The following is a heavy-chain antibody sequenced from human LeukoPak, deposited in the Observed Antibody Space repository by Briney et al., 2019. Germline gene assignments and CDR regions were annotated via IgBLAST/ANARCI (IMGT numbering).Heavy chain of an antibody. J-gene: IGHJ4*02. Sequence: GASVKVSCKASGYTFTSYGISWVRQAPGQGLEWMGWISAYDGNTNHAQKLQGRVTMTTDTSTSTAYMELRSLRSDDTAVYYCARDRANTAMAPTLDYWGQGTLVTVSS. CDR2: ISAYDGNT. CDR3: ARDRANTAMAPTLDY. V-gene: IGHV1-18*01. CDR1: GYTFTSYG. D-gene: IGHD5-18*01.